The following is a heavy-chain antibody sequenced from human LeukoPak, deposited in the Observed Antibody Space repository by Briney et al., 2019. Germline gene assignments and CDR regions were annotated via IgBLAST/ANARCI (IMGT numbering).Heavy chain of an antibody. D-gene: IGHD3-16*01. J-gene: IGHJ3*02. CDR3: ARDGGHTGDDAFDI. CDR2: ISSSGSTI. V-gene: IGHV3-11*01. Sequence: GGALRLSGAASGFTLSGYYMSWIRQAPGKGLEWVSYISSSGSTIYYADSVKGRFTISRDIAKNSLYLQMNSLRAEYTAVYYCARDGGHTGDDAFDIWGQGTMVTVSS. CDR1: GFTLSGYY.